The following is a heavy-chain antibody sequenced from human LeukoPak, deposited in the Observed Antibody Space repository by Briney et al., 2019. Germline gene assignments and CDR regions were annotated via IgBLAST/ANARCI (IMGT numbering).Heavy chain of an antibody. CDR1: GGSISSSSYY. J-gene: IGHJ6*03. CDR3: ARHQPLTYYDILTAPGYMDV. Sequence: SETLSLTCTVSGGSISSSSYYWGWIRQPPGKGLEWIGSIYYSGSTYYNPSLKSRVTISVDTSKNQFSLKLSSVTAADTAVYYCARHQPLTYYDILTAPGYMDVWGKGTTVTISS. V-gene: IGHV4-39*01. CDR2: IYYSGST. D-gene: IGHD3-9*01.